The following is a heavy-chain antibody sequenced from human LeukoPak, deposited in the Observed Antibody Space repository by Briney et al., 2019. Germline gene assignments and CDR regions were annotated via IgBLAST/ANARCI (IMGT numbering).Heavy chain of an antibody. J-gene: IGHJ5*02. Sequence: SETLSHTCTVSGGSISSYYWSWIRQPPGKGLEWIGYIYYSGSTNYNPSLKSRVTISVDTSKNQFSLKLSSVTAADTAVYYCARLLRRLRDDWFDPWGQGTLVTVSS. CDR3: ARLLRRLRDDWFDP. CDR1: GGSISSYY. CDR2: IYYSGST. D-gene: IGHD4-17*01. V-gene: IGHV4-59*08.